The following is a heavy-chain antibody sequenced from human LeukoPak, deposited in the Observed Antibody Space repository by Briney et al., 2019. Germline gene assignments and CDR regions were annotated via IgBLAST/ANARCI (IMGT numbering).Heavy chain of an antibody. V-gene: IGHV3-53*01. D-gene: IGHD1-26*01. J-gene: IGHJ3*02. CDR1: GFTVSSNY. CDR2: IYSGGST. CDR3: AKSGSYHAFDI. Sequence: GGSLRLSCAASGFTVSSNYMSWVRQAPGKGLEWVSVIYSGGSTYYADSVKGRFTISRDNSKNTLYLQMNSLRAEDTAVYYCAKSGSYHAFDIWGQGTMVTVSS.